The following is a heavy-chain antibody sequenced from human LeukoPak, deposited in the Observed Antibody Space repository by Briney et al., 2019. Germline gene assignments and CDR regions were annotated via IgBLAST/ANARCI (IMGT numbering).Heavy chain of an antibody. CDR2: INPSGGSA. CDR3: ASNSEYYGSGSYSPFDY. J-gene: IGHJ4*02. V-gene: IGHV1-46*01. D-gene: IGHD3-10*01. Sequence: ASVKVSCKASGYTFTTYYIHWVRQAPGQGLEWMGIINPSGGSATYAQKFQGRVTMTRDTSTSTVYMQLSSLRSEDTAVYYCASNSEYYGSGSYSPFDYWGQGTLVTVSS. CDR1: GYTFTTYY.